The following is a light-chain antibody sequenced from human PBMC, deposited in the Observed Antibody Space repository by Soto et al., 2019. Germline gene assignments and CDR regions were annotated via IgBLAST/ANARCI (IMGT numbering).Light chain of an antibody. V-gene: IGKV1-5*03. CDR2: KTA. CDR3: QQYSIYPIT. Sequence: DLQMTQSPSTLSASVGDRVTITCRASQDIYNWLAWYQQKPGRAPRLLIYKTAGLESGVPSRFSGSGSGTEYTLTISSLQPDDFATYYCQQYSIYPITFGGGTKLDIK. CDR1: QDIYNW. J-gene: IGKJ4*01.